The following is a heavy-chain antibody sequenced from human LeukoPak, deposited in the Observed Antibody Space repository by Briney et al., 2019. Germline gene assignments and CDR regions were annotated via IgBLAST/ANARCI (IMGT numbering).Heavy chain of an antibody. CDR1: GFTFSSYA. CDR2: IVSDGYKA. J-gene: IGHJ5*02. D-gene: IGHD2-15*01. Sequence: PGGSLRLSCAASGFTFSSYAMNWVRQAPGKGLEWVSTIVSDGYKAYYADSVKGRFAISRDNSKNTLYLQMNNLRVEDTAVYYCAKDIVFLLGDPWGQGTLVTVSS. V-gene: IGHV3-23*01. CDR3: AKDIVFLLGDP.